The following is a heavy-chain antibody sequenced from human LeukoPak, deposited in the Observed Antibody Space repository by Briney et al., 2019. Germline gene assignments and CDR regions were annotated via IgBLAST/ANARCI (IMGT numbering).Heavy chain of an antibody. CDR1: GFTFSDYT. Sequence: GGSLRLSCAASGFTFSDYTMNWVRQAPGKGLEWVSYIDLSGSTLYYVDSVKGRFTISRDNAKNSLYLQMNSLRAEDTALYYCAKDVSIGSSWTYPFDYWGQGTLVTVSS. CDR2: IDLSGSTL. D-gene: IGHD6-13*01. J-gene: IGHJ4*02. CDR3: AKDVSIGSSWTYPFDY. V-gene: IGHV3-48*04.